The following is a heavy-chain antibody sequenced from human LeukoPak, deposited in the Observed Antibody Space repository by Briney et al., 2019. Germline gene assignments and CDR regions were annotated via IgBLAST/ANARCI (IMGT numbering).Heavy chain of an antibody. CDR2: IRYDGSNK. CDR3: AKYKGDFWSGHYYYHMDV. CDR1: GFTFSSYG. V-gene: IGHV3-30*02. J-gene: IGHJ6*03. D-gene: IGHD3-3*01. Sequence: PGGSLRLSCAASGFTFSSYGMHWVRQAPGKGLEWVAFIRYDGSNKYYADSVKGRFTISRDNSKSTAYLQMNSLRAEDTAVYYCAKYKGDFWSGHYYYHMDVWAKGTTVTVSS.